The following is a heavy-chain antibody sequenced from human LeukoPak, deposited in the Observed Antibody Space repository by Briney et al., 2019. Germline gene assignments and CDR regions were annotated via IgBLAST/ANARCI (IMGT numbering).Heavy chain of an antibody. D-gene: IGHD1-26*01. CDR1: GFTFSSYA. V-gene: IGHV3-23*01. J-gene: IGHJ4*02. CDR3: AKLGGSYDETSMEDY. CDR2: ISGSGDNT. Sequence: GGSLRLSCAASGFTFSSYAMSWVRQAPGKGLEWVSGISGSGDNTYYADSVKGRFTISRDNSKNTLYLQMNSLRAEDTAVYYCAKLGGSYDETSMEDYWGQGTLVTVSS.